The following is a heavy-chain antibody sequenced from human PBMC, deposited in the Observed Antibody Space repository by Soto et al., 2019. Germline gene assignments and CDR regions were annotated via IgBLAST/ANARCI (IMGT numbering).Heavy chain of an antibody. J-gene: IGHJ4*02. Sequence: EVQLLESGGGLVQPGGSLRLSCAASGFTFSSYAMCWVRQAPGEGREWVSAISGSGGSTYYANSVNSRFTISRYNSTNPLYLQMNGLRAEDTPVYYCAKQRSYGSFDYCGQGTMVTVSS. D-gene: IGHD1-26*01. CDR1: GFTFSSYA. CDR2: ISGSGGST. V-gene: IGHV3-23*01. CDR3: AKQRSYGSFDY.